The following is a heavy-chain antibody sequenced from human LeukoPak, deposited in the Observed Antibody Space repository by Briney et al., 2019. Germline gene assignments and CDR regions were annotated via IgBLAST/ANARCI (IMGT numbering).Heavy chain of an antibody. J-gene: IGHJ4*02. CDR3: ARDPKGIAVGYFDY. CDR2: ISYDGSNK. CDR1: GFTFSSYA. D-gene: IGHD6-19*01. Sequence: GRSLRLSCAASGFTFSSYAMHWVRQAPGKGLEWVAVISYDGSNKYYADSVKGRFTISRDNSKNTLYLQMNSLRAEDTAVYYCARDPKGIAVGYFDYWGQGTLVTVSS. V-gene: IGHV3-30-3*01.